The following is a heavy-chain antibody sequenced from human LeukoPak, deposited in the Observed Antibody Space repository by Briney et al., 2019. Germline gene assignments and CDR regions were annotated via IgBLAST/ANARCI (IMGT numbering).Heavy chain of an antibody. CDR1: GGSISSGGYF. J-gene: IGHJ4*02. Sequence: SETLSLTCTVSGGSISSGGYFWSWIRQPPGKGLEWIGYIYHSGTTNFNPSLKSRVTMSQDTSKNQFSLRLRSVTAADTAVYYCARESRGRFDYWGQGALVTVSS. CDR3: ARESRGRFDY. V-gene: IGHV4-61*08. CDR2: IYHSGTT.